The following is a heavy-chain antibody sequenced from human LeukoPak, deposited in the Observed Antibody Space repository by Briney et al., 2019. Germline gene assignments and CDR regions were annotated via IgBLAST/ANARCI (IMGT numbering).Heavy chain of an antibody. J-gene: IGHJ5*02. D-gene: IGHD6-19*01. V-gene: IGHV1-18*01. CDR1: GYTFTSYG. Sequence: GASVTVSCKASGYTFTSYGISWVRQAPGQGLEWMGWISAYNGNTNYAQKFQGRVTITADESTSTAYMELSSLRSEDTAVYYCARGAEIAVAGTLDWFDPWGQGTLVTVSS. CDR2: ISAYNGNT. CDR3: ARGAEIAVAGTLDWFDP.